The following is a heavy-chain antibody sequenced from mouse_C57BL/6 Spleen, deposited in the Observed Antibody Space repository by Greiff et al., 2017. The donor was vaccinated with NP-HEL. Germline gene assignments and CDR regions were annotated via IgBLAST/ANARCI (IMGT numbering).Heavy chain of an antibody. J-gene: IGHJ4*01. CDR2: ISDGGSYT. V-gene: IGHV5-4*01. CDR1: GFTFSSYA. Sequence: EVKLVESGGGLVKPGGSLKLSCAASGFTFSSYAMSWVRQTPEKRLEWVATISDGGSYTYYPDNVKGRFTISRDNAKNNLYLQMSHLKSEDTAMYYCARDRITTVAPTGAMDYWGQGISVTVSS. D-gene: IGHD1-1*01. CDR3: ARDRITTVAPTGAMDY.